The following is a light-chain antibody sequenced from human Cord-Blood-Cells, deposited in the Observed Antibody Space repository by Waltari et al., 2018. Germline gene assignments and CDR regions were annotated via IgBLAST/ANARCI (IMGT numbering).Light chain of an antibody. J-gene: IGKJ4*01. CDR3: QQYGSSPT. V-gene: IGKV3-20*01. CDR1: QSVSSSY. Sequence: EMVLMQSPGTLCLSPGERATLSCRASQSVSSSYLAWDQQKPGQAPRLLIYGASSRATGIPDRFSGSGSGTDFTLTISRLEPEDFAVYYCQQYGSSPTFGGGTKVEIK. CDR2: GAS.